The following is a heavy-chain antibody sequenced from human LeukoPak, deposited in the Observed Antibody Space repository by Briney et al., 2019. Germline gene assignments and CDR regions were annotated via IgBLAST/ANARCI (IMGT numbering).Heavy chain of an antibody. J-gene: IGHJ4*02. V-gene: IGHV3-23*01. Sequence: GGSLRLSCEASGFTFSSYAMSWVRQAPGKGLEWVSSISGSGGSIYYADSVKGRFTISRDNSKSTLYLQMNSLRAEDTAIYYCAKEAVAAAGPFDYWGQGTLVTVSS. D-gene: IGHD6-13*01. CDR1: GFTFSSYA. CDR3: AKEAVAAAGPFDY. CDR2: ISGSGGSI.